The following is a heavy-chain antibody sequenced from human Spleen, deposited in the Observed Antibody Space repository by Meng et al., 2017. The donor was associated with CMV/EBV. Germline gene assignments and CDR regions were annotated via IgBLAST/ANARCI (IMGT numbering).Heavy chain of an antibody. CDR3: VRLGGSAWSYYFDY. CDR1: GGSISSSSYY. Sequence: SGGSISSSSYYWGWIRQPPGKGLEWIGNIYYSGSTYYTPSLKSRVTIAVDTSRNQFSLKLSSVTAADTAVYYCVRLGGSAWSYYFDYWGQGALVTVSS. V-gene: IGHV4-39*01. CDR2: IYYSGST. J-gene: IGHJ4*02. D-gene: IGHD6-19*01.